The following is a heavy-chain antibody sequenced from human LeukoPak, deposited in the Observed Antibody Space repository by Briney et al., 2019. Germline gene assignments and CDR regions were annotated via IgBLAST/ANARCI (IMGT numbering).Heavy chain of an antibody. D-gene: IGHD6-13*01. J-gene: IGHJ4*01. Sequence: KPGGSLRRSCEASGFTFSSYSMNWVRQAPGKGLEWVSSMSSSSTYIYYVDSVKGRFTISRDNAKKSLYLQMNSLRAEDTAVYYCARGGTAAATHMSFDFWGQGTLVTVSS. CDR1: GFTFSSYS. V-gene: IGHV3-21*01. CDR3: ARGGTAAATHMSFDF. CDR2: MSSSSTYI.